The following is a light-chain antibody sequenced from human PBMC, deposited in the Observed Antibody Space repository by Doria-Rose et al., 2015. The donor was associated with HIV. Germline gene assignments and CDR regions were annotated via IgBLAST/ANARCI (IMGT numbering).Light chain of an antibody. Sequence: EFVLTQSPGTLSLSPGERATLSCRASQSFSSTYLAWYQQKPGQAPSLLIYDGSTRATGIPDRFSASGSGTDFTLTINRLEPEDVALYYCHQYGTSWTFGQGTKVEI. V-gene: IGKV3-20*01. J-gene: IGKJ1*01. CDR3: HQYGTSWT. CDR1: QSFSSTY. CDR2: DGS.